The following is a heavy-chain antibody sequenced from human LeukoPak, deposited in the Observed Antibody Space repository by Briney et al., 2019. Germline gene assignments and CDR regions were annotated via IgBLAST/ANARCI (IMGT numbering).Heavy chain of an antibody. Sequence: SETLSLTCTVSGGSISSSSYYWGWIRQPPGKGLEWIGSIYYSGSTYYNPSLKSRVTISVDTSKNQFSLKLSSVTAADTAVYYCARGVAIFGVDGPPLYYMDVWGRGATVTVSS. CDR2: IYYSGST. V-gene: IGHV4-39*01. CDR1: GGSISSSSYY. D-gene: IGHD3-3*01. J-gene: IGHJ6*03. CDR3: ARGVAIFGVDGPPLYYMDV.